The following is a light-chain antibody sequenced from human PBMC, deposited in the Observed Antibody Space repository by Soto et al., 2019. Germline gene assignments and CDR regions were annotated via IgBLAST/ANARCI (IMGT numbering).Light chain of an antibody. J-gene: IGKJ4*01. V-gene: IGKV3-11*01. CDR2: DAS. CDR3: LQRSNWPLT. Sequence: EIVLTQSPATLSLSPGERATLSCRASQSVSSYLAWYQQKPGQAPRLLIYDASNRATGIPARFSGSGSGTDFTLTISSLETEDFAVYYCLQRSNWPLTFGGGTKVDIK. CDR1: QSVSSY.